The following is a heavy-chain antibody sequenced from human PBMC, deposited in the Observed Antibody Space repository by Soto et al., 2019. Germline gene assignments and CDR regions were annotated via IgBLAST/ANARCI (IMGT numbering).Heavy chain of an antibody. V-gene: IGHV5-51*01. CDR2: IYPGDSNT. J-gene: IGHJ5*02. D-gene: IGHD2-21*01. CDR1: GYTFSNKW. CDR3: VRRYCGGVVCSLVGSHSLVGIAWLDP. Sequence: GESLKNSCKASGYTFSNKWIACVRQRPGIGLDWMGLIYPGDSNTRYTPPFEGPATISTDNSISTAYLQWSSLKASATAVYYFVRRYCGGVVCSLVGSHSLVGIAWLDPWGQGIRLTV.